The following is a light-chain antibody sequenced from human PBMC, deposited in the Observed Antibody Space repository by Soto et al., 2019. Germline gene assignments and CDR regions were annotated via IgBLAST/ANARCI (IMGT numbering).Light chain of an antibody. Sequence: QSVLTQPASVSGSPGQSITISCTGTSSDVGGYNYVSWYQQHPGKAPKLMIYEVSNRPSGVSNRFSGSKSGNTASLTISGLQAEDEADYYCSSYTSSSTHVVCGGGTKLTVL. CDR2: EVS. V-gene: IGLV2-14*01. CDR3: SSYTSSSTHVV. J-gene: IGLJ2*01. CDR1: SSDVGGYNY.